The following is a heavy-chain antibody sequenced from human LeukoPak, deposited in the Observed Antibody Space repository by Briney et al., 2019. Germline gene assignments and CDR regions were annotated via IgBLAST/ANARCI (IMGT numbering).Heavy chain of an antibody. Sequence: SDTLSLTCTVSGASISSHYWSWIRHPPGGGLEWIGYISYSGSTDFNPSLRGRVPMSIDTSKNQFSLSLNSVTATDAAVYFCARELSSGYYRDAFDIWGQGTMVTVSS. V-gene: IGHV4-59*11. CDR3: ARELSSGYYRDAFDI. D-gene: IGHD3-22*01. J-gene: IGHJ3*02. CDR2: ISYSGST. CDR1: GASISSHY.